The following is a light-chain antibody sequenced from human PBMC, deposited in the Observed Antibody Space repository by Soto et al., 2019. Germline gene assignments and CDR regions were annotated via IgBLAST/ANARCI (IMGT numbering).Light chain of an antibody. CDR3: QQANSFPIT. CDR1: QGLKF. CDR2: EAT. V-gene: IGKV1-12*01. Sequence: NKMTQSPSSLSASVGDTVTITCRASQGLKFLAWYQQKPGKAPRLLIYEATNLQSGVPPRFSGSGSGTDFTLTISSLQPEDFATYFCQQANSFPITFGQGTRLEIK. J-gene: IGKJ5*01.